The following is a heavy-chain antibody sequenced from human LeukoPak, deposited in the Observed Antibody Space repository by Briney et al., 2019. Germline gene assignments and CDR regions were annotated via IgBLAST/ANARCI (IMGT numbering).Heavy chain of an antibody. CDR2: ISGSGGST. Sequence: GGSLRLSCAASGLTFSSYGMSWVRQAPGKGLEWVSGISGSGGSTYYADSVKGRFTISRDNSKNTLYLQMNSLRAEDTAVYYCAKLSAMALLAAGGQGTLVTVSS. CDR3: AKLSAMALLAA. J-gene: IGHJ4*02. CDR1: GLTFSSYG. D-gene: IGHD5-18*01. V-gene: IGHV3-23*01.